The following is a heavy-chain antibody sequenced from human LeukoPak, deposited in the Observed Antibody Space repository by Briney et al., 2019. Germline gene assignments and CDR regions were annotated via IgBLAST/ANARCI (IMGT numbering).Heavy chain of an antibody. V-gene: IGHV3-23*01. D-gene: IGHD1-1*01. Sequence: GALRLSCAASGFIFSSHGMNWVRQAPGKGLEWVSGISPSGDATFYADSVKGRFTISRDNSKNTVYLQMDSLRFEDAAVYYCAQDPAYIRFDDWGQGTLVTVSS. J-gene: IGHJ4*02. CDR3: AQDPAYIRFDD. CDR1: GFIFSSHG. CDR2: ISPSGDAT.